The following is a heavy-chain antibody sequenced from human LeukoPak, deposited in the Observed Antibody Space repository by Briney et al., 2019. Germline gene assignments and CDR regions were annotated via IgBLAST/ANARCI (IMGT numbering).Heavy chain of an antibody. J-gene: IGHJ2*01. V-gene: IGHV5-51*01. CDR3: ARRISNWYFDL. Sequence: GESLKISCKGSGYSFTSYWIGWVRQMPGKGLGWRGIIYPADSDTRYSPSFQGQVTISADKSISTAYLQWSSLKASDTAMYYCARRISNWYFDLWGRGTLVTVSS. CDR1: GYSFTSYW. CDR2: IYPADSDT.